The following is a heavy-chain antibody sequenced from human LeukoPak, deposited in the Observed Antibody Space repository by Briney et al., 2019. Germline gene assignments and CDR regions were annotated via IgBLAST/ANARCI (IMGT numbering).Heavy chain of an antibody. CDR3: ARAAGVMVVKRGYSGYDTTEYFDY. CDR2: INPNSGGT. Sequence: ASVKVSCKASGYTFTGYYMHWVRQAPGQGLEWMGWINPNSGGTNYAQKFQGWVTMTRDTSISTAYMELSRLRSDDTAVYYCARAAGVMVVKRGYSGYDTTEYFDYWGQGTLVTVSS. CDR1: GYTFTGYY. D-gene: IGHD5-12*01. J-gene: IGHJ4*02. V-gene: IGHV1-2*04.